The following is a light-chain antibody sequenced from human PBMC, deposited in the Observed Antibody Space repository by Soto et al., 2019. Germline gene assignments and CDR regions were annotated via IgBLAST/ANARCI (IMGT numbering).Light chain of an antibody. V-gene: IGKV1-5*01. Sequence: DIQMTQSPSTLSASVGERLTITCRASQSISSWLAWYQQKPGKAPKRLIYAASSLQSGVPSRFSGSGSGTEFTLTISSLQPEEFATYYCLQNNSYPVTFGQGTKVDIK. CDR2: AAS. CDR1: QSISSW. J-gene: IGKJ1*01. CDR3: LQNNSYPVT.